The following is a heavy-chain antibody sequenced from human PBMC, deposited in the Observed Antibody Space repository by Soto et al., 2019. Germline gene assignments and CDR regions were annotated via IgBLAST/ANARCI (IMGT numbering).Heavy chain of an antibody. Sequence: QVQLVQSGAEVKKPGSSVKVSCKASGGTFSSYAISWVRQAPGQGLEWMGGIIPIFGTANYAQKFQGRVTITADESTSTAYMELSSLRSEDXAVYYCARDFTREPDLNGGMDVWGQGTTVTVSS. CDR2: IIPIFGTA. V-gene: IGHV1-69*01. CDR3: ARDFTREPDLNGGMDV. D-gene: IGHD3-3*01. CDR1: GGTFSSYA. J-gene: IGHJ6*02.